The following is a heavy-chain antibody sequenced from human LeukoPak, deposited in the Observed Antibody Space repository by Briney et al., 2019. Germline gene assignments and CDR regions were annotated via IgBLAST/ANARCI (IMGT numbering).Heavy chain of an antibody. D-gene: IGHD2-15*01. CDR2: IISSNYI. Sequence: GRSLRLSCAASGFTLSAYSMNWVRQAPGKGLEWVSSIISSNYIFYADSVKGRFTISRDNAKNSLYLQMNSLRAEDTAVYYCARDRGYCSGGSCYSDAFDIWGQGTVVTVSS. V-gene: IGHV3-21*01. J-gene: IGHJ3*02. CDR1: GFTLSAYS. CDR3: ARDRGYCSGGSCYSDAFDI.